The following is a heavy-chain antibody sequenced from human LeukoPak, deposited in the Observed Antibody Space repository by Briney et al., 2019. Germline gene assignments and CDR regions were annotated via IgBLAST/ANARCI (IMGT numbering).Heavy chain of an antibody. CDR1: GGSISSSNW. D-gene: IGHD2-15*01. V-gene: IGHV4-4*02. CDR3: ARGPDCSGGSCYPYYYYGMDV. J-gene: IGHJ6*02. Sequence: PSGTLSLTCAVSGGSISSSNWWSWVRQPPGKGLEWIGEIYHSGSTNYNPSLKSRVTISVDKSKNQFSLKLSSVTAADTAVYYCARGPDCSGGSCYPYYYYGMDVWGQGTTVTVSS. CDR2: IYHSGST.